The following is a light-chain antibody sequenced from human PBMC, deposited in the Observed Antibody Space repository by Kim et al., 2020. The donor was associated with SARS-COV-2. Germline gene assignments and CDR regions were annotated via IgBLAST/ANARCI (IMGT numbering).Light chain of an antibody. V-gene: IGLV1-36*01. J-gene: IGLJ3*02. CDR2: CND. Sequence: QRVPKYLSQRSSNDINNAVTCAQHLPGNAPKLLIFCNDLLPSGVSDRFSGSKSGNSASLAISGLQSEDEADYYCAAWDDSLNGPVFGGGTQLTVL. CDR1: SSNDINNA. CDR3: AAWDDSLNGPV.